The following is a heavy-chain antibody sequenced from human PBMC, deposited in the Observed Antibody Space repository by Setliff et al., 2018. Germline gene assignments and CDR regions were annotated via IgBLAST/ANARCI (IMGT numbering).Heavy chain of an antibody. V-gene: IGHV4-4*07. Sequence: PSETLSLTCTVSGGSISSYYWSWIRQPAGKGLEWIGHIYIGGSANYNPSLKSRVTMSIDTSKNQFSLMLNSVTAADTAMYYCARYDSSGYSENYYFDYWGQGTQVTVSS. CDR2: IYIGGSA. CDR1: GGSISSYY. CDR3: ARYDSSGYSENYYFDY. D-gene: IGHD3-22*01. J-gene: IGHJ4*02.